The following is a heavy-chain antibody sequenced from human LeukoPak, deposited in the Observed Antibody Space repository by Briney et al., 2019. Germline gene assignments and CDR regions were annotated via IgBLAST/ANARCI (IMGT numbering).Heavy chain of an antibody. CDR1: GYTLTELS. CDR3: ATRSSNAYGLTYYGMDV. D-gene: IGHD3-10*01. J-gene: IGHJ6*04. Sequence: ASVKVSCKVSGYTLTELSMHWVRQAPGKGLEWMGGFDPVDGETIYAQKLQGRVTMTEDTSTDTAYMELSSLRSEDTAVYYCATRSSNAYGLTYYGMDVWGKGTTVTVSS. V-gene: IGHV1-24*01. CDR2: FDPVDGET.